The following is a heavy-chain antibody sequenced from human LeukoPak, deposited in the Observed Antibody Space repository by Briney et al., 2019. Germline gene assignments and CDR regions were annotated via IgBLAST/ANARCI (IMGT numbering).Heavy chain of an antibody. CDR1: GGSISSSSYY. CDR2: IYYSGST. Sequence: PSETLSLTCTVSGGSISSSSYYWGWIRQPPGTGLEWIGSIYYSGSTYYNPSLKSRVTISVDTSKNQFSLKLSSVTAADTAVYYCASFPMVRGVIAYWGQGALVTVSS. D-gene: IGHD3-10*01. CDR3: ASFPMVRGVIAY. V-gene: IGHV4-39*01. J-gene: IGHJ4*02.